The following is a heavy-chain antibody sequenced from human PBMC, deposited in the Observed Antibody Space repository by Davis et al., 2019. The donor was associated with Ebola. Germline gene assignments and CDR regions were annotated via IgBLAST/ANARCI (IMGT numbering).Heavy chain of an antibody. V-gene: IGHV3-23*01. CDR3: ATSYFTVTTLY. D-gene: IGHD4-17*01. J-gene: IGHJ4*02. Sequence: GESLKISCAASGFTFSSYAMSWVRQAPGKGLEWVSAISGSGGSTYYADSVKGRFTISRDNSKNTLYLHINSLSAEDTAVYYCATSYFTVTTLYWGQGTLVTVSS. CDR2: ISGSGGST. CDR1: GFTFSSYA.